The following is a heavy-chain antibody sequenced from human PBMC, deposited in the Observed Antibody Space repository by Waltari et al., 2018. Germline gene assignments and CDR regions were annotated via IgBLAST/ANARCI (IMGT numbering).Heavy chain of an antibody. J-gene: IGHJ4*02. CDR1: GGSFSGYY. V-gene: IGHV4-34*01. D-gene: IGHD2-2*02. Sequence: QVQLQQWGAGLLKPSETLSLTCAVYGGSFSGYYWSWIRQPPGKGLEWIGEINHSGSTNDNPSLKSRVTISVDTSKNQFSLKLSSVTAADTAVYYCARHPRRGYCSSTSCYMHFDYWGQGTLVTVSS. CDR2: INHSGST. CDR3: ARHPRRGYCSSTSCYMHFDY.